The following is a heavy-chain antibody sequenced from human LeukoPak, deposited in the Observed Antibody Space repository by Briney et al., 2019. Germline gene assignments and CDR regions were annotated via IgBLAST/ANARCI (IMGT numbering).Heavy chain of an antibody. J-gene: IGHJ5*02. CDR1: GGSISSYY. V-gene: IGHV4-59*01. D-gene: IGHD2-8*01. CDR2: IHYSGST. Sequence: SETLSLTCTVSGGSISSYYWSWIRQPPGKGLEWIGYIHYSGSTNYNPSLKSRVTISVDTSKNQFSLNLSSVTAADTAVYFCAREGYCTNGVCLNWFDPWGQGTLVTVSS. CDR3: AREGYCTNGVCLNWFDP.